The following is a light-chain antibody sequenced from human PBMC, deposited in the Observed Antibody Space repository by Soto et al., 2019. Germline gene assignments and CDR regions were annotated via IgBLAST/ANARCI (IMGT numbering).Light chain of an antibody. CDR3: HQFNDWPQT. CDR1: QSVAGN. V-gene: IGKV3-15*01. CDR2: GAS. Sequence: EIVMTQSPATLSVSPGERATLSFRASQSVAGNVAWYQQKGGQAPRLLVYGASTRATGIPARFSGSGSGTEFTLTISSLQSEDFAVYFCHQFNDWPQTFGQGTKVDI. J-gene: IGKJ1*01.